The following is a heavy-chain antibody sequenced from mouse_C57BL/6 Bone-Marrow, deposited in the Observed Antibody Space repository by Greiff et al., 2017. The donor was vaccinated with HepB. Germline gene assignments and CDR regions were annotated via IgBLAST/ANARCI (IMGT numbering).Heavy chain of an antibody. CDR3: VREVVSSSYYSSFDY. V-gene: IGHV1-62-3*01. D-gene: IGHD1-1*01. CDR2: IDPTNGDT. J-gene: IGHJ4*01. CDR1: GYTFTSYW. Sequence: QVQLQQPGAELVRPGASVKLSCKASGYTFTSYWMHWVKQRPGQGLEWIGRIDPTNGDTKYNQKFKGKATMTVDKPSSTAYMQLSSLTSEDTAVYYCVREVVSSSYYSSFDYWGQGTPVTVSS.